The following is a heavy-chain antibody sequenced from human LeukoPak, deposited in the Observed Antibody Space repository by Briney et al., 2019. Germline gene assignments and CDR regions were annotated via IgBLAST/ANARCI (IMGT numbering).Heavy chain of an antibody. V-gene: IGHV4-39*01. CDR2: IYYSRST. J-gene: IGHJ4*02. Sequence: SETLSLTCTLSGGSITSTNYLCGWVRQPPGKGLEWIGSIYYSRSTHYNPSPKSRVTISVDTSKSQFSLRLSSVTAADTAVYYCVGQYTGYSCGYIHYWGQGTLVTVSS. CDR1: GGSITSTNYL. D-gene: IGHD5-18*01. CDR3: VGQYTGYSCGYIHY.